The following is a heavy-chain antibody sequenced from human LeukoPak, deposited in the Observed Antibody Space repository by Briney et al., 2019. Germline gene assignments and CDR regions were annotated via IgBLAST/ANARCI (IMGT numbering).Heavy chain of an antibody. D-gene: IGHD3-16*01. CDR3: ARIRYSEVRFDP. J-gene: IGHJ5*02. CDR2: IYHSGST. Sequence: SETLSLTCTVSGGSISSGGYYWSWIRQPPGKGLEWIGYIYHSGSTYYNPSLKSRVTISVDRSKNQFSLKLSSVTAADTAVYYCARIRYSEVRFDPWGQGTLVTDSS. CDR1: GGSISSGGYY. V-gene: IGHV4-30-2*01.